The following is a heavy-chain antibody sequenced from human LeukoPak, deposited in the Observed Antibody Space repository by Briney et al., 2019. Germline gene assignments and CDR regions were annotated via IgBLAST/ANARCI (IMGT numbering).Heavy chain of an antibody. D-gene: IGHD5-12*01. CDR2: ISGSGGST. J-gene: IGHJ4*02. Sequence: QSGGSLRLSCAASGFTFSSYVMSWVRQAPGKGMEWVSTISGSGGSTYYADSVKGRFTISRDNSKNTLYLQMNSLRAEDTAVYYCGKVATMDRVIDYWGQGTLVTVSS. CDR1: GFTFSSYV. CDR3: GKVATMDRVIDY. V-gene: IGHV3-23*01.